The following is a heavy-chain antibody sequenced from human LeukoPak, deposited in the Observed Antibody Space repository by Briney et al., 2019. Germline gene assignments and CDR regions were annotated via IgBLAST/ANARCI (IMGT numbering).Heavy chain of an antibody. J-gene: IGHJ4*02. V-gene: IGHV1-2*02. D-gene: IGHD1-1*01. CDR2: FNPNSGDA. CDR1: GYTFTVHY. CDR3: ARDKGSGMLPFDY. Sequence: ASVKVSCKASGYTFTVHYLHWVRQAPGQGPEWMGWFNPNSGDANYAQRFQGRVTMTRVTSISTAYMEMKGLTIDDTAVYYCARDKGSGMLPFDYWGQGARVTVSS.